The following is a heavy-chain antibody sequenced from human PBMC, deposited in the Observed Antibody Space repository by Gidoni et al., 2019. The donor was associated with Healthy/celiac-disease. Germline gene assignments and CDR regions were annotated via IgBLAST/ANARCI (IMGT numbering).Heavy chain of an antibody. CDR2: IYWDDDK. CDR3: AHSPITIFGVVTLSYYFDY. CDR1: GFSLSTSGVG. J-gene: IGHJ4*02. Sequence: QITLKESGPTLVKPTQTLTLTCTFSGFSLSTSGVGVGWIRQPPGKALEWLALIYWDDDKRYSPSLKSRLTITKDTSKNQVVLTMTNMDPVDTATYYCAHSPITIFGVVTLSYYFDYWGQGTLVTVSS. V-gene: IGHV2-5*02. D-gene: IGHD3-3*01.